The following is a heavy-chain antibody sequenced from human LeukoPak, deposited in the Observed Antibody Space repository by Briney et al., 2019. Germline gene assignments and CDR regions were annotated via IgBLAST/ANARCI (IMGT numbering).Heavy chain of an antibody. Sequence: PGGSLRLSCAASGFTFSHAWMSWVRQAPGKGLEWVGRIKSKTDGGTTDYAAPVKGRFTISRDDSKNTLYLQMNSLKTEDTAMYYCTTDHIVVVTAIDHYWGQGTLVTVSS. J-gene: IGHJ4*02. D-gene: IGHD2-21*02. CDR3: TTDHIVVVTAIDHY. CDR2: IKSKTDGGTT. V-gene: IGHV3-15*01. CDR1: GFTFSHAW.